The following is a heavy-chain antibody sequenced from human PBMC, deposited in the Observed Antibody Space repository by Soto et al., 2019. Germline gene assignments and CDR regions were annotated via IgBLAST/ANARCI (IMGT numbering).Heavy chain of an antibody. CDR1: GFTFDDYT. J-gene: IGHJ4*02. V-gene: IGHV3-43*01. Sequence: GGSLRLSCAASGFTFDDYTMHWVRQAPGKGLEWVSLISWDGGSTYYADSVKGRFTISRDNSKNSLYLQMNSLRTEDTALYYCAKDINRVVGPYDETPIEPDYWGQGTLVTVSS. CDR3: AKDINRVVGPYDETPIEPDY. CDR2: ISWDGGST. D-gene: IGHD2-15*01.